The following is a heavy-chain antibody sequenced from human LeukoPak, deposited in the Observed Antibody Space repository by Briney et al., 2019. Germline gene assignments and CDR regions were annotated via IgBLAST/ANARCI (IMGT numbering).Heavy chain of an antibody. J-gene: IGHJ4*02. Sequence: GGSLRLSCAAPGFIFSSSGMHWVRQAPGKGLEWVAFIRYDGSYNYYADSVKGRFTISRDSSKKTLYLQMNSLRVEDTAVYYCAKAMTTVTPFDYWGQGTLVTVSS. CDR2: IRYDGSYN. CDR1: GFIFSSSG. V-gene: IGHV3-30*02. CDR3: AKAMTTVTPFDY. D-gene: IGHD4-17*01.